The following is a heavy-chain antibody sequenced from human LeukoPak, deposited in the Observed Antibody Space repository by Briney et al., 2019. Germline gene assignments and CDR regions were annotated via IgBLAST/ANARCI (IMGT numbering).Heavy chain of an antibody. CDR1: GGSISSYY. J-gene: IGHJ3*02. Sequence: SETLSLTCTVSGGSISSYYWSWIRQPPGKGLGWIGYIYYSGTTNYNPSLKSRVTISVDTSKNQFSLKLSSVTAADTAVYYCAKGIAAVGTGAFDIWGQGTMVTVSS. V-gene: IGHV4-59*01. D-gene: IGHD6-13*01. CDR2: IYYSGTT. CDR3: AKGIAAVGTGAFDI.